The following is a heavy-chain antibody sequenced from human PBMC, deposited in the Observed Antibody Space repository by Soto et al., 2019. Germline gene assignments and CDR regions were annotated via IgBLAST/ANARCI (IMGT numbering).Heavy chain of an antibody. D-gene: IGHD3-3*01. Sequence: GGSLRLSCAASGFTFSSYGMHWVRQAPGKGLEWVAVIWYDGSNKYYADSVKGRFTISRDNSKNTLYLQMNSLGAEDTAIYYCSKAHYDFSRHFQYWGKALLVTVFS. V-gene: IGHV3-33*06. CDR1: GFTFSSYG. CDR3: SKAHYDFSRHFQY. J-gene: IGHJ4*01. CDR2: IWYDGSNK.